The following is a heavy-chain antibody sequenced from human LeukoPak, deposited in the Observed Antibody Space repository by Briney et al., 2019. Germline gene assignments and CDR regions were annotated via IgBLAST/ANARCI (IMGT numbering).Heavy chain of an antibody. V-gene: IGHV3-66*01. Sequence: GGSLRLSCAASGFTVSSNYMSWVRQAPGKGLEWVSVIYSGGSTYYAVSVKGRFTISRDNSKNTLYLQMNSLRAEDTAVYYCASVYDSSAYDAFDIWGQGTMVTVSS. CDR2: IYSGGST. CDR1: GFTVSSNY. J-gene: IGHJ3*02. D-gene: IGHD3-22*01. CDR3: ASVYDSSAYDAFDI.